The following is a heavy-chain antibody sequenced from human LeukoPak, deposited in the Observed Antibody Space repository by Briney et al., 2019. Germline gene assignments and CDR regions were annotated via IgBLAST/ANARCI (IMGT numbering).Heavy chain of an antibody. CDR1: GFTFSSYA. CDR3: ARDLRVVVVTALFDY. Sequence: PGRSLRLSCAASGFTFSSYAMHWVRQAPGKELEWVAVISYDGSNKYYADSVKGRFTISRDNSKNTLYPQMNSLRAEDTAVYYRARDLRVVVVTALFDYWGQGTLVTVSS. CDR2: ISYDGSNK. J-gene: IGHJ4*02. D-gene: IGHD2-21*02. V-gene: IGHV3-30*01.